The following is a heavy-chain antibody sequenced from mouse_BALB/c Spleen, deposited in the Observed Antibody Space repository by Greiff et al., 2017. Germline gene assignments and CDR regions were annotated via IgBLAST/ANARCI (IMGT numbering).Heavy chain of an antibody. J-gene: IGHJ4*01. Sequence: VQLQQSGPELVKPGASVKISCKASGYSFTGYYMHWVKQSHVKSLEWIGRINPYNGATSYNQNFKDKASLTVDKSSSTAYMELHSLTSEDSAVYYCARGAGNYAMDYWGQGTSVTVSS. CDR2: INPYNGAT. V-gene: IGHV1-31*01. CDR1: GYSFTGYY. CDR3: ARGAGNYAMDY.